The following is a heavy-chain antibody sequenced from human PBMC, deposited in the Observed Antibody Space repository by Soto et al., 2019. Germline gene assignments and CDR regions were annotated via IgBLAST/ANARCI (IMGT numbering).Heavy chain of an antibody. J-gene: IGHJ6*02. CDR1: GFTFSSYA. D-gene: IGHD3-3*01. CDR2: ISYDGSNK. Sequence: QVQLVESGGGVVQPGRSLRLSCAASGFTFSSYAMHWVRQAPGKGLEWVAVISYDGSNKYYADSVKGRFTISRDNSKNTLYLQMNSLRAEDTAVEFCARVMYDFLSGYYATDYYYYAMDVWGQGTTVTVSS. V-gene: IGHV3-30-3*01. CDR3: ARVMYDFLSGYYATDYYYYAMDV.